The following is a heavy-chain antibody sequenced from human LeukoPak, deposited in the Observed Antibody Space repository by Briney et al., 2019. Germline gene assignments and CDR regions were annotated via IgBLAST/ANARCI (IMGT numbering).Heavy chain of an antibody. Sequence: ASVKVSCKASGYTFTGYYMHWVRQAPGQGLEWMGWINPKSGGTNYAQNFQGRVTMTRDTSISTAYMELSRLRFDDTAVYYCARDIGTHRLVREFSWGQGTLVTVSS. J-gene: IGHJ5*02. CDR2: INPKSGGT. CDR1: GYTFTGYY. CDR3: ARDIGTHRLVREFS. V-gene: IGHV1-2*02. D-gene: IGHD3-10*01.